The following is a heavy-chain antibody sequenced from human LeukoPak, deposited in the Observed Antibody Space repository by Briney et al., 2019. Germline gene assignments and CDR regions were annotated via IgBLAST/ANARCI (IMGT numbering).Heavy chain of an antibody. V-gene: IGHV1-18*01. CDR2: IRADNGNT. J-gene: IGHJ6*02. Sequence: ASVTVACKASGYTFTSDGIRWVRQAPGQGIEWIGWIRADNGNTNYAKKLQGRVTMTTDTSRSTAYMELRSLRSDDTAVYYCARDRSNLEWLLLGYYYYGMDVWGQGTTVTVSS. CDR3: ARDRSNLEWLLLGYYYYGMDV. CDR1: GYTFTSDG. D-gene: IGHD3-3*01.